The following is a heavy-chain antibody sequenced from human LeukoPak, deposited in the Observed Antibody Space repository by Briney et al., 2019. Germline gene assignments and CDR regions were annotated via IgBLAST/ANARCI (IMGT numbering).Heavy chain of an antibody. CDR3: AKDIGVGATTIDY. D-gene: IGHD1-26*01. Sequence: GGSLRLSCAASGFTFSSYWMSWVRQAPGKGLEWVAVISYDGGNKYYADSVKGRFTISRDNSKNTLYLQMNSLRAEDTAVYYCAKDIGVGATTIDYWGQGTLVTVSS. CDR2: ISYDGGNK. V-gene: IGHV3-30*18. CDR1: GFTFSSYW. J-gene: IGHJ4*02.